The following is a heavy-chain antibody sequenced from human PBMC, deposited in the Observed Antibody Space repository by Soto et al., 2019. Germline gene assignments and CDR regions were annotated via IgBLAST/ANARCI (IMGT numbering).Heavy chain of an antibody. CDR1: GFTFDYYA. J-gene: IGHJ4*02. CDR2: ISWNSGSI. V-gene: IGHV3-9*01. CDR3: AXGDSMIVVVTTPQYFDY. Sequence: PGGSLRLSCAASGFTFDYYAMHWVRQTPGKGLEWVSGISWNSGSIGYADSVKGRFTISRDNAKNSLYLQMNSLRAEDTALYYCAXGDSMIVVVTTPQYFDYWGQGTLVTVSS. D-gene: IGHD3-22*01.